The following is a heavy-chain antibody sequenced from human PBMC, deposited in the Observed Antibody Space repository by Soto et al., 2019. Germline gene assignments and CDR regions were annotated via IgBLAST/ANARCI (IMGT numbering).Heavy chain of an antibody. J-gene: IGHJ5*02. CDR3: AHRDRYNWNDGGWFDP. V-gene: IGHV2-5*01. CDR2: IYWNDDK. Sequence: SGPTLVNPTETLTLTCTFSGFSLSTSGVGVGWIRQPPGKALEWLALIYWNDDKRYSPSLKNRLTITKDTPKNQVVLTMANMDPVDTATYYCAHRDRYNWNDGGWFDPWGQGALVTVSS. D-gene: IGHD1-1*01. CDR1: GFSLSTSGVG.